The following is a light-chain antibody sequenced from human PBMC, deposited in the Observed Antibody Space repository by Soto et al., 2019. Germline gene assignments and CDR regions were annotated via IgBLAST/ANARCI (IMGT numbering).Light chain of an antibody. V-gene: IGKV3-20*01. CDR2: GVS. Sequence: EIVFTQSPCTLSLSPGERATLSCRASQSISSSYFAWYQQKPGQAPRLLVYGVSSRATDVPDRFSGSGSGTDFTLTISRLEPEDFAVYYCQQYTDSRTFGQGTKVDIK. J-gene: IGKJ1*01. CDR1: QSISSSY. CDR3: QQYTDSRT.